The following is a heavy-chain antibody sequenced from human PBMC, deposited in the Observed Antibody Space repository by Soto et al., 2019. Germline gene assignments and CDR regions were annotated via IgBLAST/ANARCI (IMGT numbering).Heavy chain of an antibody. Sequence: QVQLVQSGAEVKKPGSSVKVSCKASGGTFSSYTINWVRQAPGQGLEWMGRIIPIVGLANYAQKFQDRVTITADKSASTAYMELSSLISEDTAVYYCASSSGWYYFDYWGRGSLVTVSS. D-gene: IGHD6-19*01. CDR1: GGTFSSYT. V-gene: IGHV1-69*02. CDR2: IIPIVGLA. J-gene: IGHJ4*02. CDR3: ASSSGWYYFDY.